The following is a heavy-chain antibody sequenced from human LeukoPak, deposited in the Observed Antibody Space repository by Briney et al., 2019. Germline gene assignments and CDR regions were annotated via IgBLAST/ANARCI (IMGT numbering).Heavy chain of an antibody. Sequence: SETLSLTCTVSGGSISSYYWSWIRQPPGKGLEWIGYIYYSGSTNYNPSLKSRVTISVDTSKNQFSLKLSSVTAADTAVYYCARLYCSSTSCPLEDWGQGTLVTVSS. J-gene: IGHJ4*02. D-gene: IGHD2-2*01. CDR2: IYYSGST. V-gene: IGHV4-59*08. CDR3: ARLYCSSTSCPLED. CDR1: GGSISSYY.